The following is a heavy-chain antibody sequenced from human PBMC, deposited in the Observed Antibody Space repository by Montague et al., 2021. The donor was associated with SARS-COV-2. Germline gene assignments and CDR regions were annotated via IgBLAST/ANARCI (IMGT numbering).Heavy chain of an antibody. J-gene: IGHJ6*02. CDR1: GGSISSSSYY. CDR2: IYYSGST. CDR3: AIEVGAMVYYYGMDV. V-gene: IGHV4-39*01. D-gene: IGHD1-26*01. Sequence: SETLSLTCTVSGGSISSSSYYWGWIRQPPGKGLEWIGSIYYSGSTCYNPSLKSRVTISVDTSKNQFSLKLGSVTAADTAVYYCAIEVGAMVYYYGMDVWGQGTTVTVSS.